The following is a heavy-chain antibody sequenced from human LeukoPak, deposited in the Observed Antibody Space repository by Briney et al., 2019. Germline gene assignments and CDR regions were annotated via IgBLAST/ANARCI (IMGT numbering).Heavy chain of an antibody. Sequence: ASVKVSCKASGYTFTDYYIYWVRQAPGQGLEWMGWINPNTGVTTYAQNFQGRVTMTRDTSISTAYMELSRLKSDDTAVYYCARGPTVTTDYWGQGTLVTVSS. J-gene: IGHJ4*02. CDR1: GYTFTDYY. CDR2: INPNTGVT. V-gene: IGHV1-2*02. CDR3: ARGPTVTTDY. D-gene: IGHD4-17*01.